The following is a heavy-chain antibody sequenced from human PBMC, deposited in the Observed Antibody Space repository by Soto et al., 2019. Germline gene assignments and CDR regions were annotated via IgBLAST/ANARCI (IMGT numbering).Heavy chain of an antibody. Sequence: SETVSLTCTVSGASFSRGGYYWSWIRQHPAKGLEWIGYIYYSGNTAYNPSLKSRVIISLDTSKNQFSLKLTSVTAADTAIYYCAREGALGNFEYWGQGALVTVSS. J-gene: IGHJ4*02. CDR1: GASFSRGGYY. CDR2: IYYSGNT. V-gene: IGHV4-31*03. CDR3: AREGALGNFEY. D-gene: IGHD3-16*01.